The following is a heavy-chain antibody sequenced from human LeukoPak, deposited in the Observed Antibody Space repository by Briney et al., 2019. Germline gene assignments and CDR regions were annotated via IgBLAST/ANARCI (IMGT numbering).Heavy chain of an antibody. V-gene: IGHV4-59*01. CDR3: ARGSNNWGIDY. CDR1: GGSISSYY. D-gene: IGHD7-27*01. J-gene: IGHJ4*02. CDR2: IYYSGST. Sequence: SETLSLTCTVSGGSISSYYWSWIRQPLGKGLEWIGYIYYSGSTNYNPSLKSRVTISVDTSKNQFSLKLSSVTAADTAVYYCARGSNNWGIDYWGQGTLVTVSS.